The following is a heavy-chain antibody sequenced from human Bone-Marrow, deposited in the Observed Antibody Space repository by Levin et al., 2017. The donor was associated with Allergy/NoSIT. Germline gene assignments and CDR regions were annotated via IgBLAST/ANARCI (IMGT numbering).Heavy chain of an antibody. CDR1: GFTVSSNH. Sequence: GGSLKISCAASGFTVSSNHMSWVRQAPGKGLEWVSLIYSGGRTYYADSVKGRFTISRDNSKNTLYLQMNSLRGEDTAVYYCAIYGSGSYYSAFDIWGQGTLVTVSS. J-gene: IGHJ3*02. CDR2: IYSGGRT. CDR3: AIYGSGSYYSAFDI. V-gene: IGHV3-53*01. D-gene: IGHD3-10*01.